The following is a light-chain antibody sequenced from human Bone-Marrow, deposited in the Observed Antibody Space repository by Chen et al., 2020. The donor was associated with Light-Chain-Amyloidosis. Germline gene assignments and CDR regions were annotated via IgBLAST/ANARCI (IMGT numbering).Light chain of an antibody. J-gene: IGLJ3*02. CDR3: QVWDRSSDRPV. CDR1: NIGSTS. Sequence: SYVLTQPSSVSVAPGQTATIACGGNNIGSTSVHWYQQTPGQAPLLVVYDDSDRPSGIPERWTGCKSGNTATLTISRVEAGDEAEYYCQVWDRSSDRPVFGGGTKLTVL. CDR2: DDS. V-gene: IGLV3-21*02.